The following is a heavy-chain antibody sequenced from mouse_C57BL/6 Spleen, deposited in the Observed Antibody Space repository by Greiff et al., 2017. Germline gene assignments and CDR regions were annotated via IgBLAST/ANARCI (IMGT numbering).Heavy chain of an antibody. CDR1: GYSITSGYY. J-gene: IGHJ2*01. CDR3: ARHSNYYFDY. V-gene: IGHV3-6*01. D-gene: IGHD2-5*01. Sequence: EVQLQESGPGLVKPSQSLSLTCSVTGYSITSGYYWNWIRQFPGNKLEWMGYISYDGSNNYNPSLKNRISITRDPSKNQFFLKLNSVTTEDTATYYCARHSNYYFDYWGQGTTLTVSS. CDR2: ISYDGSN.